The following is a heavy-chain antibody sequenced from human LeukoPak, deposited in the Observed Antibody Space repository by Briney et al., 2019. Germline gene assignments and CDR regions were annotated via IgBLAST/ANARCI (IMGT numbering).Heavy chain of an antibody. V-gene: IGHV1-69*13. D-gene: IGHD4-17*01. CDR3: AREVPTVTISYDYYYYYGMDV. CDR1: GYTFTSYY. Sequence: GASVKVSCKASGYTFTSYYMHWVRQAPGQGLEWMGGIIPIFGTANYAQKFQGRVTITADESTSTAYMELSSLRSEDTAVYYCAREVPTVTISYDYYYYYGMDVWGQGTTVTVSS. CDR2: IIPIFGTA. J-gene: IGHJ6*02.